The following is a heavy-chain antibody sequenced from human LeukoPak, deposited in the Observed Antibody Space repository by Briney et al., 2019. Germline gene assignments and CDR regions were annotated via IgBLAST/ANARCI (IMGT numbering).Heavy chain of an antibody. CDR1: DGSISSYY. CDR2: ISDSVST. CDR3: ARGQQQLSR. Sequence: KPSETLSLTCTVSDGSISSYYWSWIRQPPGKGLEWIGYISDSVSTNYNPSLKSRVSISVDTSNNQFSLKLSSVTAADTAVYYCARGQQQLSRWGQGTLVTVSS. J-gene: IGHJ4*02. D-gene: IGHD6-13*01. V-gene: IGHV4-59*01.